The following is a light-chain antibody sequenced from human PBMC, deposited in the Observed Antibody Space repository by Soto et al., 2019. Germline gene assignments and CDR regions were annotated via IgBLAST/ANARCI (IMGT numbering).Light chain of an antibody. CDR3: QQYGSSLFT. Sequence: EIVLTQSPGTLSLSPGERATLSYRASQSVSSNYLAWYQQKPGQAPRVLIYGASSRATGIPDRFSGGGSGTDFTLTISRLEPEDFAVYYCQQYGSSLFTFGPGTKVDIK. V-gene: IGKV3-20*01. J-gene: IGKJ3*01. CDR1: QSVSSNY. CDR2: GAS.